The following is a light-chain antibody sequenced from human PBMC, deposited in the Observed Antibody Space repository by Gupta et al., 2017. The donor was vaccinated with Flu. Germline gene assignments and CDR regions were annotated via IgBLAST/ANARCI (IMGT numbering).Light chain of an antibody. CDR3: QVWDSSGDV. CDR1: NSGDRS. V-gene: IGLV3-21*03. J-gene: IGLJ1*01. CDR2: DDS. Sequence: APGKAARISCGGKNSGDRSVHWYQQKPDQAPVLVVDDDSDRPAGIPERFSGSNSGNTATLTISRVEAGDEDDYYCQVWDSSGDVFGTGTKVTVL.